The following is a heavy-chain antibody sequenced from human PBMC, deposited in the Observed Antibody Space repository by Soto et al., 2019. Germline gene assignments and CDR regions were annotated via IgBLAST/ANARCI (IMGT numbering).Heavy chain of an antibody. D-gene: IGHD2-8*02. CDR1: GGSFSGYY. CDR2: INHSGST. Sequence: QVQLQQWGAGLLKPSETLSLTCAVYGGSFSGYYWTWIRQPPGTGLEWIGEINHSGSTNYNPSLTRXVTLSVDTSKNQFSLKLTSVTAAETAVYYCARDKITGLFDYWGQGTLVTVSS. J-gene: IGHJ4*02. CDR3: ARDKITGLFDY. V-gene: IGHV4-34*01.